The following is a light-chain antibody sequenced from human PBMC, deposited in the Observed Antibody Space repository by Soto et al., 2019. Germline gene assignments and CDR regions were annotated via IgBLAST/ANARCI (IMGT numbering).Light chain of an antibody. CDR1: QSISSR. V-gene: IGKV1-5*03. J-gene: IGKJ1*01. Sequence: DIQMTQSPSTLSASVGDRVTITCRASQSISSRLAWYQQKPGKAPKLLIYKASSLASGVPSRFSGSGSGTEFTLTISSLQPDDFATYYCQQDNRYPWTFGQGTKVEIK. CDR2: KAS. CDR3: QQDNRYPWT.